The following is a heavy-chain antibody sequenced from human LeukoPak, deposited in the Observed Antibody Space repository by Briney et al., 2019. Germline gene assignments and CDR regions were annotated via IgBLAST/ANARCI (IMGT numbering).Heavy chain of an antibody. CDR3: ARSSLYAAALDP. V-gene: IGHV3-66*01. CDR1: GFTVSSNY. D-gene: IGHD6-13*01. Sequence: GGSLRLSCAASGFTVSSNYMSWVRQAPGKGLEWVSVIYSGGSTYYADSVKGRFTISRDNSKNTLHLQMNSLRAEDTAVYYCARSSLYAAALDPWGQGTLVTVSS. CDR2: IYSGGST. J-gene: IGHJ5*02.